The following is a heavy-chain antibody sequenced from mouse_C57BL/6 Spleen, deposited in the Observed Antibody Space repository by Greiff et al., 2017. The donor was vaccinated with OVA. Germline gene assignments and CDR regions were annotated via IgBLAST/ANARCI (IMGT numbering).Heavy chain of an antibody. CDR1: GYAFTNYL. V-gene: IGHV1-54*01. D-gene: IGHD4-1*01. CDR2: INPGSGGT. J-gene: IGHJ2*01. Sequence: QVQLKQSGAELVRPGTSVKVSCKASGYAFTNYLIEWVKQRPGQGLEWIGVINPGSGGTNYNEKFKGKATLTADKSSSTAYMQLSSLTSEDSAVYFCARRPLGYYFDYWGQGTTLTVSS. CDR3: ARRPLGYYFDY.